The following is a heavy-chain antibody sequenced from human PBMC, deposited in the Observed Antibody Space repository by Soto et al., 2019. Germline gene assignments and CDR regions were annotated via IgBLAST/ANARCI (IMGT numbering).Heavy chain of an antibody. CDR3: ARGPDDSSGYYYSVVDY. CDR1: GFTFRSFG. D-gene: IGHD3-22*01. Sequence: WSLRLSCAASGFTFRSFGMNWVRQAPGKGLELVSSISSGTSYIYYADSVTGRFTISRDNAKNSLYLQMNSLRAEDTAVYYCARGPDDSSGYYYSVVDYWGQGTLVTVSS. V-gene: IGHV3-21*01. CDR2: ISSGTSYI. J-gene: IGHJ4*02.